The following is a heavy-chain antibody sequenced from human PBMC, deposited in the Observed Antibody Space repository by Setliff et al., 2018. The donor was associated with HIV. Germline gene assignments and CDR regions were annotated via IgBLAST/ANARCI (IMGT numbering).Heavy chain of an antibody. J-gene: IGHJ4*02. CDR1: GYSFVDFW. V-gene: IGHV5-51*01. D-gene: IGHD6-25*01. Sequence: GESLKISCHLSGYSFVDFWIGWVRQMPGKGLEWVGFIYPGDSDSRYSPSFRGQVTISADKSTTTAYLDWARLKASDTAMYYCVRYIGAAAGYVDHWGQGALVTVSS. CDR3: VRYIGAAAGYVDH. CDR2: IYPGDSDS.